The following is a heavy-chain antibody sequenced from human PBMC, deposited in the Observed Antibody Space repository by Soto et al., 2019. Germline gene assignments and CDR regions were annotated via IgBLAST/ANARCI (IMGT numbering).Heavy chain of an antibody. CDR3: ARSKSSWLLHYYGMDV. CDR1: GYTFTSYA. D-gene: IGHD6-13*01. J-gene: IGHJ6*02. Sequence: QVQLVQSGAEVKKPGASVKVSCKASGYTFTSYAMHWVRQAPGQRLEWMGWINAGNGNTKYSQKFQGRVTITRDTSASTAYMELSSLRSEDTAVYYCARSKSSWLLHYYGMDVWGQGSTVTVS. V-gene: IGHV1-3*01. CDR2: INAGNGNT.